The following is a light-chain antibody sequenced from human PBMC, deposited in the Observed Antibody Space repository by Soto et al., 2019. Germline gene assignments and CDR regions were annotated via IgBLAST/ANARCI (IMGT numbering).Light chain of an antibody. CDR2: EVS. J-gene: IGLJ1*01. CDR3: SSYTRSSTYV. V-gene: IGLV2-14*01. Sequence: QSALTQPASVSGSPGQSITISCTGTSRDVGGYNYVSWYQHHPGKAPKLMIYEVSNRPSGVSNRFSGSKSGKTASLTISGLQAEDEADYYCSSYTRSSTYVFGTGTKLTVL. CDR1: SRDVGGYNY.